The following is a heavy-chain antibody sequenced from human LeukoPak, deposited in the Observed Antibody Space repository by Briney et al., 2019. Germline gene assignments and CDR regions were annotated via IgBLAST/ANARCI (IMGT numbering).Heavy chain of an antibody. Sequence: SETLSLTCTVSGGSISSSSYYWGWIRQPPGKGLEWIGSSYYSGSTYYNPSLKSRVTISVDTSKNQFSLKLSSVTAADTAVYYCARDIVVVPAAIWWFDPWGQGTLVTVSS. D-gene: IGHD2-2*02. CDR3: ARDIVVVPAAIWWFDP. J-gene: IGHJ5*02. CDR1: GGSISSSSYY. V-gene: IGHV4-39*02. CDR2: SYYSGST.